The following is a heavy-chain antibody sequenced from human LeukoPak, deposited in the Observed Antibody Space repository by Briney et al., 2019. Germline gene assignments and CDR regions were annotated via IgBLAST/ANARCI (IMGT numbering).Heavy chain of an antibody. J-gene: IGHJ4*02. D-gene: IGHD3-10*01. CDR1: GFTVSSNS. V-gene: IGHV3-53*01. Sequence: GGSLRLSCTVSGFTVSSNSMGWVRQAPGKGLEWVSFIYSDNTHYSDSVKGRFTISRDNSKNTLYLQMNSLRAEDTAVYYCAKDLVTGSLDYWGQGTLVTVSS. CDR2: IYSDNT. CDR3: AKDLVTGSLDY.